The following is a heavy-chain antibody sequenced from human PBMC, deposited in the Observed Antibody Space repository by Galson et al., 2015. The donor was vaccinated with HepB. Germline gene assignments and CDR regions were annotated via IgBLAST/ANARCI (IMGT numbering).Heavy chain of an antibody. CDR3: ARIRTYSSSGFGY. J-gene: IGHJ4*02. D-gene: IGHD6-6*01. CDR1: GFSLNTSTMC. V-gene: IGHV2-70*01. Sequence: PALVKPTQTLTLTCTFSGFSLNTSTMCVSWIRQPPGKALEWLALIDWDDDKYYSTSLKTRLTISKDTSKNQVVLTMTNMDPVDTATYYCARIRTYSSSGFGYWGQGTLVTVSS. CDR2: IDWDDDK.